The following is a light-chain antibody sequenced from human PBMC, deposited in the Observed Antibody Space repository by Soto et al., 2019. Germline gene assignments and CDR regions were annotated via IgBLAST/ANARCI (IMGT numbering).Light chain of an antibody. CDR3: SSYTSGSTLVV. CDR2: DVN. V-gene: IGLV2-14*01. J-gene: IGLJ2*01. Sequence: QSVLTQPASVSGSPGQSITISCTGTSSDVGVYNYVSWYQQHPGKAPKLMIYDVNNRPSGVSNRFSGSKSGNTASLTISGLQAEDEADYYCSSYTSGSTLVVFGGGT. CDR1: SSDVGVYNY.